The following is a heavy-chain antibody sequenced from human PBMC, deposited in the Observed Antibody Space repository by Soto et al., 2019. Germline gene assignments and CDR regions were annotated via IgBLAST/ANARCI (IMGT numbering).Heavy chain of an antibody. V-gene: IGHV3-74*01. CDR3: ARGWGANSMTYDM. CDR2: INKDGSTT. Sequence: GGSLRLSCAASLFTFSNYWMHWVRQVPGKRPMWVSRINKDGSTTDYSDSVKGRFSMSRDNGKNTLYLQMNSLRAEDTAVYYCARGWGANSMTYDMWGQGTMVTVSS. J-gene: IGHJ3*02. CDR1: LFTFSNYW. D-gene: IGHD2-15*01.